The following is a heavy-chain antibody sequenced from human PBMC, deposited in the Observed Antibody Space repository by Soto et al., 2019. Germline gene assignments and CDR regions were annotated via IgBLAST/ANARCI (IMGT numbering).Heavy chain of an antibody. Sequence: QVQLVQSGAEVKKPGSSVKVSCKASGGTFSSYTISWVRQAPGQGLEWMGRIIPILGIANYAQKFQGRVTITADKSTSTAYMELSSLRSEDTAVYSCASLREDSSSWYYFAYWCQGTLVTVSS. D-gene: IGHD6-13*01. CDR1: GGTFSSYT. CDR2: IIPILGIA. CDR3: ASLREDSSSWYYFAY. V-gene: IGHV1-69*02. J-gene: IGHJ4*02.